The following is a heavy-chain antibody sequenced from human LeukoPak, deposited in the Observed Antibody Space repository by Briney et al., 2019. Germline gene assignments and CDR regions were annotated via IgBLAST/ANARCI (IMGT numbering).Heavy chain of an antibody. CDR3: AREMGSTYYYGSGSPQFDY. CDR2: IYSGGST. Sequence: GGSLRLSCAASGFTVSSNYMSWVRQAPGKGLEWVSVIYSGGSTYYADSVKGRFTISRDNSKNTLYLQMSSLRAEDTAVYYCAREMGSTYYYGSGSPQFDYWGQGTLVTVSS. D-gene: IGHD3-10*01. J-gene: IGHJ4*02. CDR1: GFTVSSNY. V-gene: IGHV3-66*01.